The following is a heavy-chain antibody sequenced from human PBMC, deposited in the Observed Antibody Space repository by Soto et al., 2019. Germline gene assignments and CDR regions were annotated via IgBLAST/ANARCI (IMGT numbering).Heavy chain of an antibody. D-gene: IGHD4-4*01. CDR3: PTPRLVSNYVSQDYYYGMDV. CDR1: GGTFSSYA. J-gene: IGHJ6*02. CDR2: VIPIFGTG. V-gene: IGHV1-69*13. Sequence: SSVQVSCKASGGTFSSYAISWVRQAPGQGLEWMGGVIPIFGTGNYAQKFQGRVTITADESTSTAYMELSSLRCEYTAVYYCPTPRLVSNYVSQDYYYGMDVWGQGTTVTVS.